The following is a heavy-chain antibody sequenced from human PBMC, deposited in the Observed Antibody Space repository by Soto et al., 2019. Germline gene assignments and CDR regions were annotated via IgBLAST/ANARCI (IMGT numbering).Heavy chain of an antibody. CDR2: IWYDGRNK. Sequence: QVQLVESGGGVVQPGRSLRLSCAASGFTFSSYGMHWVRQAPGKGLEWVAVIWYDGRNKYYADSVKGRFTISRDNSKNTLYLQMNSLRAEDTAVYYCARDRQVVGGYSYGYGDYWGQGTLVTVSS. V-gene: IGHV3-33*01. CDR1: GFTFSSYG. J-gene: IGHJ4*02. D-gene: IGHD5-18*01. CDR3: ARDRQVVGGYSYGYGDY.